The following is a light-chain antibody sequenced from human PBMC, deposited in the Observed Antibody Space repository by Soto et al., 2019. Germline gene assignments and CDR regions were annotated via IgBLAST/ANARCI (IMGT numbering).Light chain of an antibody. Sequence: EIVLTQSPGTLSFSPGERATLSCRASHSVSSSYLAWHQQDPGQAPRLLIYGASSRATGIPDRFSGSGSGTDFTLTISRLEPEDFAVYYCQQYGSSPLWTFGQGTKV. CDR1: HSVSSSY. J-gene: IGKJ1*01. CDR3: QQYGSSPLWT. CDR2: GAS. V-gene: IGKV3-20*01.